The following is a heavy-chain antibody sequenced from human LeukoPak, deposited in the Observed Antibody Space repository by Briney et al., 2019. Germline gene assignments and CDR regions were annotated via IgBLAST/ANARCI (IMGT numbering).Heavy chain of an antibody. CDR3: ARARGPNYYYYYYMDV. V-gene: IGHV1-69*06. CDR2: IIPIFGTA. J-gene: IGHJ6*03. Sequence: ASVKVSCKASGGTFSSYAISWVRQAPGQGLEWMGGIIPIFGTANYAQKFQGRVTITADKSTSTAYMELSSLRSEDTAVYYCARARGPNYYYYYYMDVWGKGTTVTVSS. CDR1: GGTFSSYA.